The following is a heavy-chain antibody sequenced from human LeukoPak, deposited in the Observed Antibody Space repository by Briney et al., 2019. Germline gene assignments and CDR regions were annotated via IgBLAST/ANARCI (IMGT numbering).Heavy chain of an antibody. V-gene: IGHV3-49*03. J-gene: IGHJ5*02. Sequence: GGSLRLSCTASGFTFGDYAVSWFRQAPGKGLEWVGFIRSKAYGGTTEYAASVKGRFTISRDDSKSIAYLQMNSLKTEDTAVYYCTRDTGSYLDSDWFDPWGQGTLVTVSS. CDR2: IRSKAYGGTT. CDR3: TRDTGSYLDSDWFDP. D-gene: IGHD3-10*01. CDR1: GFTFGDYA.